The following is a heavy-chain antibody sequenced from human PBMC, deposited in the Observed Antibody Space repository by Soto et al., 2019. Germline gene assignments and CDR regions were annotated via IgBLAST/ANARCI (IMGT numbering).Heavy chain of an antibody. CDR1: GYTFTSFH. D-gene: IGHD2-2*01. V-gene: IGHV1-46*03. J-gene: IGHJ5*02. Sequence: ASVKVSCKASGYTFTSFHMHWVRQAPGQGLEWMGIINPSGGSTSYAQKFQGRVTMTRDTSTSTVYMELSSLRSEDTAVYYCARELCSSTSCYGWFDPWGQGTLVTVSS. CDR2: INPSGGST. CDR3: ARELCSSTSCYGWFDP.